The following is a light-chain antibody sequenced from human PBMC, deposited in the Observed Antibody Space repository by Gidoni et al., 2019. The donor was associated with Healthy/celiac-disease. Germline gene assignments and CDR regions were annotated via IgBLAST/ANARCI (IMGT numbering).Light chain of an antibody. CDR1: QSISSY. V-gene: IGKV1-39*01. CDR2: AAS. Sequence: DIQMTQSPSSLSASVGDRVTITCRASQSISSYLNWYQQKPGKAPKLLIYAASSLQSGVPSRFSGSGSGTDFTLTISSLQPEDCVTYYCQQSYSTPRTFGQGTKLEIK. CDR3: QQSYSTPRT. J-gene: IGKJ2*01.